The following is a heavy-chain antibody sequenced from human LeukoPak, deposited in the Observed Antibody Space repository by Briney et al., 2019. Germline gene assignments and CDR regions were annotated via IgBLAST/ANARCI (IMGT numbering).Heavy chain of an antibody. Sequence: GGSLRLSCAASGFTFSSYWMSWMRQAPGKGLEWVANIKYDGNEEYYVDSVRGRFTISRDNAKNSLYLQLNSLRVEDTAVYYCKSGGAAPGSFDYWDQGTLVTVSP. V-gene: IGHV3-7*01. CDR2: IKYDGNEE. CDR3: KSGGAAPGSFDY. J-gene: IGHJ4*02. CDR1: GFTFSSYW. D-gene: IGHD1-1*01.